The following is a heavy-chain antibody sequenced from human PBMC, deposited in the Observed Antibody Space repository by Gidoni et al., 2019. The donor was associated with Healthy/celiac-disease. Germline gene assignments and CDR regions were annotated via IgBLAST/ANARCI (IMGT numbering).Heavy chain of an antibody. J-gene: IGHJ3*02. D-gene: IGHD2-21*01. Sequence: EVQLVESGVGLVKPGGALRLSCAASGFTFSHAWMSWVRQAPGKGLQWVGRIKSKTDGGTTDYAAPVKGRFTIARDDSQNTLYLQMNSLKNEDTAVYYCTTDDVFRLDAFDIWGQGTMVTVSS. CDR3: TTDDVFRLDAFDI. CDR2: IKSKTDGGTT. V-gene: IGHV3-15*01. CDR1: GFTFSHAW.